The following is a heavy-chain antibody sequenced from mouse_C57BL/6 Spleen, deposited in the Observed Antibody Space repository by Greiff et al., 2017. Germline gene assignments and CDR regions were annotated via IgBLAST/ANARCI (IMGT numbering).Heavy chain of an antibody. D-gene: IGHD1-1*01. CDR2: IDPSDSET. V-gene: IGHV1-52*01. CDR3: ARDYGSSYGGAMDY. Sequence: QVQLQQPGAELVRPGSSVKLSCKASGYTFTSYWMHWVKQRPIQGLEWIGNIDPSDSETHYNQKFKDKATLTVDKSSSTAYMQLSSLTSDDSAVXYCARDYGSSYGGAMDYWGQGTSVTVSS. J-gene: IGHJ4*01. CDR1: GYTFTSYW.